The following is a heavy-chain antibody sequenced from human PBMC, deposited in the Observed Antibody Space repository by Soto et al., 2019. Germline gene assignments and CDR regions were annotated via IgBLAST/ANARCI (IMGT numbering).Heavy chain of an antibody. V-gene: IGHV4-39*01. D-gene: IGHD1-26*01. J-gene: IGHJ4*02. CDR1: GCSISSNNFH. CDR3: ARGWEVIVGATY. Sequence: SESLSLTCPVSGCSISSNNFHWGWIRQPPGKGLEWIGNIYYTGTTYYNPSLKSRVTISVDTSKNQFSLKLTSVTAADTAVYYCARGWEVIVGATYWGQGPLVTAPQ. CDR2: IYYTGTT.